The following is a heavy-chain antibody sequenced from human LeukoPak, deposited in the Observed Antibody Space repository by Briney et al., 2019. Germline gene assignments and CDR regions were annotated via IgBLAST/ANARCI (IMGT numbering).Heavy chain of an antibody. D-gene: IGHD2-8*02. CDR1: GDSISTYY. CDR3: ARHVLGVLVVTGFDP. J-gene: IGHJ5*02. Sequence: SETPSLTCTVSGDSISTYYWSWIRQPPGKGLEWIGYIYYSGSTNYNPSLKSRVTLSVDTSRNRFSLRLSSVTAADTAVYYCARHVLGVLVVTGFDPWGQGTPVTVSS. CDR2: IYYSGST. V-gene: IGHV4-59*08.